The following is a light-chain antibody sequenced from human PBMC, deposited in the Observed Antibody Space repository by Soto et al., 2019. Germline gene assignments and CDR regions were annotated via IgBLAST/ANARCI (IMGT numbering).Light chain of an antibody. V-gene: IGKV3D-15*01. Sequence: EIVLTQSPGTLSLSPGERATLSCRVSQGVSGHFLAWYQPRPGQPPRLXXYGTSIRANDIPVRFSGSGSGTEFTLTISSLQSEDFAVYDCQQYNNWPAITFGQGTRLEIK. CDR1: QGVSGHF. CDR2: GTS. CDR3: QQYNNWPAIT. J-gene: IGKJ5*01.